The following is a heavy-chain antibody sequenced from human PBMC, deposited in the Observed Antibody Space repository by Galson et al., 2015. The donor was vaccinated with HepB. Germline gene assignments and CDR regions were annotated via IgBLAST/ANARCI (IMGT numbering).Heavy chain of an antibody. Sequence: SLRLSCAASGFTFSTYGMHWVRQAPGKGLEWVAVIWRDGSNKYYVDSVKGQFTISRDNSKNTLYLQMNSLRAEDTAVYYCARETMVLNWYFDLWGRGTLVTVSS. CDR2: IWRDGSNK. CDR1: GFTFSTYG. V-gene: IGHV3-33*01. J-gene: IGHJ2*01. CDR3: ARETMVLNWYFDL. D-gene: IGHD4/OR15-4a*01.